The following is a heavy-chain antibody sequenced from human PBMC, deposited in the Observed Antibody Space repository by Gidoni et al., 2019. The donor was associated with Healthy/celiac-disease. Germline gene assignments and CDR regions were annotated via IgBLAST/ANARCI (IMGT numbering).Heavy chain of an antibody. CDR2: IDPSDSYA. CDR1: GYSFTNYR. J-gene: IGHJ6*03. D-gene: IGHD6-13*01. CDR3: ARYGQQLAAGYYYYYMDV. V-gene: IGHV5-10-1*03. Sequence: EVQLVPSGAEVKKTGESLRIPCKGSGYSFTNYRSSWVLQMPVKGLEWMGNIDPSDSYANYSPSFQGHVTISADKSISTAYLQWSSLKASDTAMYYCARYGQQLAAGYYYYYMDVWGKVTTVTVSS.